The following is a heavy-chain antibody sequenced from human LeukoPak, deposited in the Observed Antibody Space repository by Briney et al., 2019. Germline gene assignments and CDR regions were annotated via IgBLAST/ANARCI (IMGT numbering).Heavy chain of an antibody. Sequence: SETLSLTCTVSGGSLSSYYWTWIRQPPGKRLEWIGYIDYSGSTNYNPSLKSRVTISLDTSKNQFSLTLNSVTTADTAVYYCSRGQYRHDYWGQGTLVTVSS. D-gene: IGHD2-2*01. V-gene: IGHV4-59*01. CDR2: IDYSGST. CDR3: SRGQYRHDY. CDR1: GGSLSSYY. J-gene: IGHJ4*02.